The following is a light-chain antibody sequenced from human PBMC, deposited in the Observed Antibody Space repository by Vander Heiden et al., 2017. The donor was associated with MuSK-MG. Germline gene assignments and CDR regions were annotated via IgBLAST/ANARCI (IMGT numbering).Light chain of an antibody. CDR1: SSNIGSNS. CDR2: TNN. CDR3: AAWDDSLSAHV. J-gene: IGLJ1*01. V-gene: IGLV1-47*01. Sequence: SVLTPPPSASGTPGQRVTISCSGSSSNIGSNSVYWYQQLPGTAPKLLFYTNNQRPSGVPGRFSGSKSGTSASLAISGLRSEDEADYYCAAWDDSLSAHVFGPGTRVTVL.